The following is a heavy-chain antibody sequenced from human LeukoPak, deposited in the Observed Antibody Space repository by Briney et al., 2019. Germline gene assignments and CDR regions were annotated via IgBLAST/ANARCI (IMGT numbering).Heavy chain of an antibody. D-gene: IGHD1-26*01. J-gene: IGHJ3*02. CDR3: ARDVREWLEGTTSHAFDI. CDR1: GYTFTSYY. V-gene: IGHV1-46*01. Sequence: APVKVSCKASGYTFTSYYMHWVRQAPGQGLEWMGIINPSGGSTSYAQKFQGRVTMTRDTSTSTVYMELSSLRSEDTAVYYCARDVREWLEGTTSHAFDIWGQGTMVTVSS. CDR2: INPSGGST.